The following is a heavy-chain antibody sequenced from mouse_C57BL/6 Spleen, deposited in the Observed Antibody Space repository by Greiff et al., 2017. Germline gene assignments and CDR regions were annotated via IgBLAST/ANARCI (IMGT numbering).Heavy chain of an antibody. CDR1: GYTFTSYW. D-gene: IGHD1-1*01. CDR3: AALGSYYAMDY. J-gene: IGHJ4*01. V-gene: IGHV1-69*01. CDR2: IDPSDSYT. Sequence: QVQLQQSGAELVMPGASVKLSCKASGYTFTSYWMHWVKQRPGQGLEWIGEIDPSDSYTNYNQKFKGKSTLTVDKSSSTAYMQLSSLTSEDSAVYYCAALGSYYAMDYWGQGTSVTVSS.